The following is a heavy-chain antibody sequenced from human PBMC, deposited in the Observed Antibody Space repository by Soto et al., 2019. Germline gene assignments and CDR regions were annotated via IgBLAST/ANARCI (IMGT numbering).Heavy chain of an antibody. CDR2: ISHTGST. CDR3: AKEPNHYGSGRSWFDP. V-gene: IGHV4-59*13. CDR1: GGSISGFY. Sequence: SETLSLTCAVSGGSISGFYWGLIRQPPGKGLEWIACISHTGSTTYNPSLKSRVTMSVDTSKNQFSLKLRSVTAADTAVYYCAKEPNHYGSGRSWFDPWGQGILVTVSS. J-gene: IGHJ5*02. D-gene: IGHD3-10*01.